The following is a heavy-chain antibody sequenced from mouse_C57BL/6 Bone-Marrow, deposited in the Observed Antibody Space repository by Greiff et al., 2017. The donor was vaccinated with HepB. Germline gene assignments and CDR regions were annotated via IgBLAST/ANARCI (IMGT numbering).Heavy chain of an antibody. CDR1: GYTFTSYG. CDR3: ARILLLRFWYFDV. Sequence: VQLQQSGAELARPGASVKLSCKASGYTFTSYGISWVKQRTGQGLEWIGEIYPRSGNTYYNEKFKGKATLTADKSSSTAYMELRSLTSEDSAVYFCARILLLRFWYFDVWGTGTTVTVSS. CDR2: IYPRSGNT. J-gene: IGHJ1*03. D-gene: IGHD1-1*01. V-gene: IGHV1-81*01.